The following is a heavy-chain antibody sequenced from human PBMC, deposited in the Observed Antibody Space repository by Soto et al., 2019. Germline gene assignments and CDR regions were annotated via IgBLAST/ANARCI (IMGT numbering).Heavy chain of an antibody. CDR3: ARGPQTSDF. D-gene: IGHD2-2*01. CDR2: INTYNGNT. J-gene: IGHJ4*02. Sequence: QVQLVQSGPEVKKPGASVKVSCKTSGYIFTTYSIAWVRQAPGQGLEWMGWINTYNGNTHYTQKFQDRVTVTTDTSTASAYMELSSLTSDVTAVYFCARGPQTSDFWGQGTLITVSS. V-gene: IGHV1-18*01. CDR1: GYIFTTYS.